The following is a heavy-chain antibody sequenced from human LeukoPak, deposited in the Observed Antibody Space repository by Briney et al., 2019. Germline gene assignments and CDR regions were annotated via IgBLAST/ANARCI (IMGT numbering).Heavy chain of an antibody. CDR1: GFTFSNAW. CDR2: ISGSGGAT. V-gene: IGHV3-23*01. CDR3: ARRNPWFDP. J-gene: IGHJ5*02. Sequence: GGSLRLSCAASGFTFSNAWMSWVRQAPGKGLEWVSAISGSGGATYYADSVKGRFTISRDNSRNTLYLQMSSLRAEDTAVYYCARRNPWFDPWGQGTLVTVSS.